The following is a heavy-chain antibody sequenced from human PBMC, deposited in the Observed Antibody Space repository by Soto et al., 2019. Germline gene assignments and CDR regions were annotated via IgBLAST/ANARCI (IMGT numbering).Heavy chain of an antibody. CDR2: IIPIFGTA. D-gene: IGHD4-17*01. J-gene: IGHJ4*02. CDR1: GGIFSSYA. V-gene: IGHV1-69*13. CDR3: ATATVVTQHFDY. Sequence: GASVKLSCKASGGIFSSYAISWVRQAPGQGLEWMGGIIPIFGTANYAQKFQGRVTITADEPTSTAYMDLSSLRSEDTAVYYCATATVVTQHFDYWGQGTLVTVSS.